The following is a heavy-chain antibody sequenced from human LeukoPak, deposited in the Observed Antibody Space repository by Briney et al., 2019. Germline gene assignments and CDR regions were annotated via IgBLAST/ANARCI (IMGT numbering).Heavy chain of an antibody. J-gene: IGHJ6*02. V-gene: IGHV3-33*01. CDR2: IWYDGSNK. CDR3: ARDFPGVDV. CDR1: GFTFSSYG. Sequence: GRSLRLSCAASGFTFSSYGMHWVRQAPGKGLEWVAVIWYDGSNKYYADSVKGRFTISRDNSKNTLYLQMNSLRAEDTAVYYCARDFPGVDVWGQGTTVTVSS.